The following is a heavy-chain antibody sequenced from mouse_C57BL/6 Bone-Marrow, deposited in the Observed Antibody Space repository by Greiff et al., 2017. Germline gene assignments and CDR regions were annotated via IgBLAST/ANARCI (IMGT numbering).Heavy chain of an antibody. CDR2: FHPYNDDT. Sequence: QVQLKESGAELVKPGASVKMSCKASGYTFTTYPIEWMKQNHGKSLEWIGNFHPYNDDTKYNEKFKGKATLTVEKSSSTVYLELSRLTSDDSAVYYCARRDYDGAWFAYWGQGTLVTVSA. CDR1: GYTFTTYP. J-gene: IGHJ3*01. CDR3: ARRDYDGAWFAY. V-gene: IGHV1-47*01. D-gene: IGHD2-4*01.